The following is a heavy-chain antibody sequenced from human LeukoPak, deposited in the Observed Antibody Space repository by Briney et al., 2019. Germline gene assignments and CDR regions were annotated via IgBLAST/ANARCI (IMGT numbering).Heavy chain of an antibody. J-gene: IGHJ6*03. V-gene: IGHV3-23*01. CDR1: GFTFSSYA. CDR2: ISGSGGST. CDR3: AKDRYYDSSGYGYYYYYMDV. D-gene: IGHD3-22*01. Sequence: GGSLRLSCAASGFTFSSYAMSWVRQAPGKGLEWVPAISGSGGSTYYADSVKGRFTISRDNSKNTLYLQMNSLRAEDTAVYYCAKDRYYDSSGYGYYYYYMDVWGKGTTVTVSS.